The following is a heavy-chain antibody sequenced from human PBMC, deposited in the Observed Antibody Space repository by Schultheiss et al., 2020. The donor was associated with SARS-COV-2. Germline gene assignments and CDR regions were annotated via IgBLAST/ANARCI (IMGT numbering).Heavy chain of an antibody. V-gene: IGHV4-59*08. D-gene: IGHD3-10*01. Sequence: SETLSLTCTVSGGSISSYYWSWIRQPPWKGLEWIGYIYYSGSTNYNPSLKSRVTISVDTSKNQFSLKLSSVTAADTAVYYCARSRRQLPFDYWGQGTLVTVSS. CDR3: ARSRRQLPFDY. J-gene: IGHJ4*02. CDR1: GGSISSYY. CDR2: IYYSGST.